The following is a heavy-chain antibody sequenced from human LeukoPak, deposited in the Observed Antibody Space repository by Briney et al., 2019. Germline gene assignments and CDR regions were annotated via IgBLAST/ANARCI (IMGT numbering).Heavy chain of an antibody. D-gene: IGHD3-22*01. CDR2: ISSSSSYI. CDR3: ARDATTYYYDSSAQSDAFDI. Sequence: GGSLRLSCAASGFTFSSYSMNWVRQAPGKGLEWVSSISSSSSYIYYADSVKGRFTISRDNAKNSLYLQMNSLRAEDTAVYYCARDATTYYYDSSAQSDAFDIWGQGTMVTVSS. V-gene: IGHV3-21*01. J-gene: IGHJ3*02. CDR1: GFTFSSYS.